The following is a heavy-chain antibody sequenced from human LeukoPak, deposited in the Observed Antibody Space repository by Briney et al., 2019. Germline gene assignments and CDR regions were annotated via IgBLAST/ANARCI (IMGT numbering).Heavy chain of an antibody. CDR2: INHSGST. CDR1: GGSFSGYY. CDR3: ARSTYYYVSGSYPFDY. D-gene: IGHD3-10*01. V-gene: IGHV4-34*01. Sequence: PSETLSLTCAVYGGSFSGYYWSWIRQPPGKGLEWIGEINHSGSTNYNPSLKSRVTISVDTSKNQFSLKLSSVTAADTAVYYCARSTYYYVSGSYPFDYWGQGTLVTVSS. J-gene: IGHJ4*02.